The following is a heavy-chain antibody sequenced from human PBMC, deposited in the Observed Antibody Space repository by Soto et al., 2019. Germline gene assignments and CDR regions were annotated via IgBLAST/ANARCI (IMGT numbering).Heavy chain of an antibody. CDR2: IYYSGST. V-gene: IGHV4-59*01. D-gene: IGHD3-9*01. CDR1: GGSISSYY. J-gene: IGHJ6*02. CDR3: ARGDILTGYYRRDYYYGMDV. Sequence: LETLPLTWTVSGGSISSYYWSWIRQPPGKGLEWIGYIYYSGSTNYNPSLKSRVTISVDTSKNQFSLKLSSVTAADTAVYYCARGDILTGYYRRDYYYGMDVWGQGTTVTVSS.